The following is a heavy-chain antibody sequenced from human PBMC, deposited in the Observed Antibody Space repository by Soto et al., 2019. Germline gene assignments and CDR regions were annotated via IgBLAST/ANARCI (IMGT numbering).Heavy chain of an antibody. V-gene: IGHV3-33*01. CDR1: GFTFSSYG. D-gene: IGHD6-19*01. Sequence: QVQLVESGGGVVQPGRSLRLSCAASGFTFSSYGMHWVRQAPGKGLEWVAVIWYDGSNKYYADSVKGRFTISRDNSKNPLYLQMNSLRAEDTAVYYCARDSSGWYGGLDYWGQGTLVTVSS. CDR3: ARDSSGWYGGLDY. CDR2: IWYDGSNK. J-gene: IGHJ4*02.